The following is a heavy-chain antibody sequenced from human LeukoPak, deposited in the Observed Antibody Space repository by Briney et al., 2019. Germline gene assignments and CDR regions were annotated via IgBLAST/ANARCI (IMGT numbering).Heavy chain of an antibody. Sequence: GGSLRLSCAASGFTFASYAMTWVRQAPGKGLEWVSSISATDGTTYYADSLRGRFTISRDNSKNTLFLQMNTLRAEDMALYYCVACSGASCYGDRFDPWGQGTLVTVSS. CDR2: ISATDGTT. CDR3: VACSGASCYGDRFDP. J-gene: IGHJ5*02. D-gene: IGHD2-2*01. CDR1: GFTFASYA. V-gene: IGHV3-23*01.